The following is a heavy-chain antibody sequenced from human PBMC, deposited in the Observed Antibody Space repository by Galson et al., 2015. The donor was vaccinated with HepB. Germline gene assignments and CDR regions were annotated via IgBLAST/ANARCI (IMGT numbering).Heavy chain of an antibody. V-gene: IGHV1-18*01. J-gene: IGHJ5*02. CDR2: ISPYNRDT. CDR3: ARGALVVVVNATQNNWFDP. CDR1: GYTFSSYS. D-gene: IGHD2-15*01. Sequence: SVKVSCKAPGYTFSSYSITWVRQAPGQGLEWVGWISPYNRDTNYARKVQGRVTMTTDTSTNTAYIELRSLRSDDTAVYYCARGALVVVVNATQNNWFDPWGQGTPVTVSS.